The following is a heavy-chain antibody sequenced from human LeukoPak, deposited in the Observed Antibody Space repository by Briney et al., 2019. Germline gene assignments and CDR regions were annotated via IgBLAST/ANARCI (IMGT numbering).Heavy chain of an antibody. V-gene: IGHV4-34*01. D-gene: IGHD2-2*01. CDR2: INHSGST. CDR3: ARRDIVVVVPAARSYYFDY. J-gene: IGHJ4*02. CDR1: GGSFSGYY. Sequence: SETLSLTCAVYGGSFSGYYWSWIRQPPGKGLEWIGEINHSGSTNYNPSLKSRVTISVDTSKNQFSLKLSSVTAADTAVYYCARRDIVVVVPAARSYYFDYWGQGTLVTVSS.